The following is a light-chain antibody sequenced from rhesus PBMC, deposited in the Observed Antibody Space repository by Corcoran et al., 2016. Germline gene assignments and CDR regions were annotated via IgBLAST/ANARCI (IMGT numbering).Light chain of an antibody. CDR2: EVS. V-gene: IGKV2-90*01. Sequence: DIVMTQTPLSLPVTPGEPASISCRSSQSLLDIDGYSCLDWYLQQPGQSPQLLIYEVSNRCSGVPVRCSGSGSGTDFTLKIRRVEAEDVGVYYCMQNIEFPRTFGGGTKVEIK. J-gene: IGKJ4*01. CDR1: QSLLDIDGYSC. CDR3: MQNIEFPRT.